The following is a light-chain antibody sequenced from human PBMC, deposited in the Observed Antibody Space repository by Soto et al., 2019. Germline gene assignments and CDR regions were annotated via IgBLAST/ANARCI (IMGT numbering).Light chain of an antibody. CDR1: SSNIGSNT. CDR2: NND. V-gene: IGLV1-44*01. CDR3: AAWDDILNGWV. Sequence: QSVLTQAPSASGTPGQRVTISCSGTSSNIGSNTVNWYQQLPGTAPKLLIYNNDQRPSGVPDRFSGSKSGTSASLAIGGLQSEDEADYYCAAWDDILNGWVFGGGTKLTVL. J-gene: IGLJ3*02.